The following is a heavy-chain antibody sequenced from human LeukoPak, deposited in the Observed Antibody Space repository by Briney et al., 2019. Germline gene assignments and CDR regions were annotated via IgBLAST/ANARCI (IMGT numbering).Heavy chain of an antibody. CDR3: AKDRRSGSYTAFDH. CDR1: GFTFSSYS. Sequence: GGSLRLSCAASGFTFSSYSMNWVRQAPGKGLEWVSSISSGSSYIYYADSVKGRFTISRDNSKNTLYLQMNDLRAEDTAIYYCAKDRRSGSYTAFDHWGQGTLVTVSS. V-gene: IGHV3-21*04. CDR2: ISSGSSYI. D-gene: IGHD1-26*01. J-gene: IGHJ4*02.